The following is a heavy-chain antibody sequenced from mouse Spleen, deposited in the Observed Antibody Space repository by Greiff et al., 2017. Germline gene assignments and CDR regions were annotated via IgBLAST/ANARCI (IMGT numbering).Heavy chain of an antibody. J-gene: IGHJ1*03. CDR2: INPSTGGT. CDR1: GYSFTGYY. Sequence: VQLQQSGPELVKPGASVKISCKASGYSFTGYYMNWVKQSPEKSLEWIGEINPSTGGTTYNQKFKAKATLTVDKSSSTAYMQLKSLTSEDSAVYYCAREVPGTGYFDVWGTGTTVTVSS. D-gene: IGHD4-1*01. CDR3: AREVPGTGYFDV. V-gene: IGHV1-42*01.